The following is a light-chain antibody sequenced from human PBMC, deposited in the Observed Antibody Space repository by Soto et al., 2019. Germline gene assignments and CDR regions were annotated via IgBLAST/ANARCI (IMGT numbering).Light chain of an antibody. J-gene: IGKJ1*01. CDR1: QSVSSSF. Sequence: EIVLTQSPGTLSLSPGERATLSCRASQSVSSSFLAWYQQKPGQAPRLPIYGASNRATGIPDRFSGSGSGTDFTLTISRLEPEDFAVYYCQQYVTSPWAFGQGTKVDI. CDR3: QQYVTSPWA. V-gene: IGKV3-20*01. CDR2: GAS.